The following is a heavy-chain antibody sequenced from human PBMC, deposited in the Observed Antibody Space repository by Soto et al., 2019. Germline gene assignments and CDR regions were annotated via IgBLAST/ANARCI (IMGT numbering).Heavy chain of an antibody. J-gene: IGHJ4*02. Sequence: SETLSLTCTVSGGSITGYYWTWIRQPAGKGLERIGRVYSSGSTNYNPSLKSRVTMSVDASKNQFSLKLHSVTAADTAVYYCARDVDYNNWVLYYWGQGSLVTVSS. CDR2: VYSSGST. V-gene: IGHV4-4*07. CDR3: ARDVDYNNWVLYY. D-gene: IGHD1-1*01. CDR1: GGSITGYY.